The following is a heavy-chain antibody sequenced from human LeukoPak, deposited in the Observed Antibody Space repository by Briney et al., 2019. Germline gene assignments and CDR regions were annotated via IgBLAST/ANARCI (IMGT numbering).Heavy chain of an antibody. J-gene: IGHJ4*02. CDR3: ARDIIPVGGGNPGFDY. CDR1: GDSISSGDYY. D-gene: IGHD4-23*01. Sequence: SETLSLTCTVSGDSISSGDYYWSWIRQPAGKGLEWIGRISSSGSTNYNPSLKSRVTISVDTSKNQFSLKLSSVTAADTAVYYCARDIIPVGGGNPGFDYWGQGTLVTVSS. CDR2: ISSSGST. V-gene: IGHV4-61*02.